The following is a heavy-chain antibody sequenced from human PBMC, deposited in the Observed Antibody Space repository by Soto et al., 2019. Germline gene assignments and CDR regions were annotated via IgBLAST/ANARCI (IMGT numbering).Heavy chain of an antibody. J-gene: IGHJ4*02. V-gene: IGHV3-53*01. CDR1: GFTVSSNY. CDR2: IYSGGST. Sequence: EVQLVESGGGLIQPGGSLRLSCAASGFTVSSNYMSWVRQAPGKGLEWVSVIYSGGSTYYADSVKGRFTISRDNSKTARYLQMTSRRAEDTAGYYCARDQGWYANWGQGTLVTVSS. CDR3: ARDQGWYAN. D-gene: IGHD2-8*01.